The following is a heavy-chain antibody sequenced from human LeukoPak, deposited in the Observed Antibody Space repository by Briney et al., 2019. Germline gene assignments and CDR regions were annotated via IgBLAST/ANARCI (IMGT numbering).Heavy chain of an antibody. J-gene: IGHJ5*02. D-gene: IGHD3-10*01. CDR3: ARRYRITMVRGNWFDP. Sequence: SETLSLTCAVYGGSFSGYYWSWIRQPPGKGLEWIGEINHSGSTNHNPSLKSRVTISADTSKNQFSLKLSSVTDADTAVYYCARRYRITMVRGNWFDPWGQGTLVTVSS. V-gene: IGHV4-34*01. CDR1: GGSFSGYY. CDR2: INHSGST.